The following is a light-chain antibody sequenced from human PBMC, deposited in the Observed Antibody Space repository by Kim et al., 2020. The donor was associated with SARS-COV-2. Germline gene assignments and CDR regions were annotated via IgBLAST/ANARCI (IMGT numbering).Light chain of an antibody. J-gene: IGKJ1*01. Sequence: EIVVTQSPATLSVSPGERATLSCRASQSVSSNLAWYQQKPGQAPRLLIYGASTRATGIPARFSGSGSGTEFTLTISSLQSEDFAVYYCQQYNNWPPWTCGQGTKLDIK. V-gene: IGKV3-15*01. CDR3: QQYNNWPPWT. CDR1: QSVSSN. CDR2: GAS.